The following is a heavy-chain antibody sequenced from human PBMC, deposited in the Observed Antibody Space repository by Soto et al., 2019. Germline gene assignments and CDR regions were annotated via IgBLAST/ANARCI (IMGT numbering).Heavy chain of an antibody. CDR2: ISYDGSNK. Sequence: QVQLVESGGGVVQPGRSLRLSCAASGFTFSSYAMHWVRQAPGKGLEWVAVISYDGSNKYYADSVKGRFTISRDNSKNTLYLQMNSLRAEDTAVYYCPREYHSSGTSDYWGQGTLVTVSS. CDR3: PREYHSSGTSDY. J-gene: IGHJ4*02. CDR1: GFTFSSYA. D-gene: IGHD3-10*01. V-gene: IGHV3-30-3*01.